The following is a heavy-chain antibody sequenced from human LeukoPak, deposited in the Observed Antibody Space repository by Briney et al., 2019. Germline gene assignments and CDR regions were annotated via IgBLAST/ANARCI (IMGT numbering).Heavy chain of an antibody. V-gene: IGHV1-46*01. CDR1: GYTFTSYY. J-gene: IGHJ6*03. CDR3: ARDRYYYYYMDV. CDR2: INPSVGST. Sequence: ASVKVSCKASGYTFTSYYMHWVRQAPGQGLEWMGIINPSVGSTSYAQKFQGRVTMTRDMSTSTVYMELSSLRSEDTAVYYCARDRYYYYYMDVWGKGTTVTVSS.